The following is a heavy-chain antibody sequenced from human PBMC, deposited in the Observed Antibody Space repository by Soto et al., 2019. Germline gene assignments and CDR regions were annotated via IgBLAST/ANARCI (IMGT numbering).Heavy chain of an antibody. CDR3: ARGRQRGAVLPAWFGS. Sequence: EVELVESGGGLVQPGGSLRLSCAASGFTFALYAMHWVRQAPGKGLEWVSGINYNSGNIEYAASVKGRFSISRDNAKNSLNLQMNSLMAEDAALFFWARGRQRGAVLPAWFGSWAQRTLVTVSS. CDR2: INYNSGNI. CDR1: GFTFALYA. V-gene: IGHV3-9*01. D-gene: IGHD2-15*01. J-gene: IGHJ5*01.